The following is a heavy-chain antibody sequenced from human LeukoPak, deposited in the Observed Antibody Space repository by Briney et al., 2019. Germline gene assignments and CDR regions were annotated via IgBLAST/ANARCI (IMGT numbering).Heavy chain of an antibody. D-gene: IGHD5-24*01. CDR3: ARSGIEMATITSVDY. CDR2: ISYDGSNK. Sequence: GGSLRLSCAACGFIFTNYWMTWVREAPGRGPEWVAIISYDGSNKYYAVSVKGRFPISRDNSKNTLYLQMNGLRAEDTAVYYCARSGIEMATITSVDYWGQGTLVTVSS. CDR1: GFIFTNYW. V-gene: IGHV3-30-3*01. J-gene: IGHJ4*02.